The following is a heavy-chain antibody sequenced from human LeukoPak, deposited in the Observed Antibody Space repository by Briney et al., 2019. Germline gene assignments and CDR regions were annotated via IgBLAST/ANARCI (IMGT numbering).Heavy chain of an antibody. CDR1: GDSISSGYY. D-gene: IGHD3-22*01. CDR3: ARIIPLNYYDSSGYYPKPGYFQH. V-gene: IGHV4-38-2*01. Sequence: PSETLSLTCAVSGDSISSGYYWGWIRQPPGKGLEWIGSIYHSGSTYYNPSLKSRVTISVDTSKNQFSLKLSSVTAADTAVYYCARIIPLNYYDSSGYYPKPGYFQHWGQGTLVTVSS. CDR2: IYHSGST. J-gene: IGHJ1*01.